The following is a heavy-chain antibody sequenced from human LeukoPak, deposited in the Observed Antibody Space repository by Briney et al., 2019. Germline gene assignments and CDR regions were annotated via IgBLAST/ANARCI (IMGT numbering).Heavy chain of an antibody. J-gene: IGHJ4*02. V-gene: IGHV3-23*01. CDR2: ISGSGGST. Sequence: GGSLRLSCAASGFTFSSYAMSWVRQAPGKGLEWVSAISGSGGSTYYAGSVKGQFTISRDNSKNTLYLQMNSLRAEDTAVYYCAKDWAVWFGEPYFDYWGQGTLVTVSS. CDR3: AKDWAVWFGEPYFDY. D-gene: IGHD3-10*01. CDR1: GFTFSSYA.